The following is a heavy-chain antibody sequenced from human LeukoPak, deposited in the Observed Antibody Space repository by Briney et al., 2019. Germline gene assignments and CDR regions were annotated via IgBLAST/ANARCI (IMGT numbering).Heavy chain of an antibody. CDR2: ISYDGSNK. CDR3: ARAITGPLYYYFDY. V-gene: IGHV3-30-3*01. Sequence: PGRSLRLSCAASGFTSSSYAMHWVRQAPGKGLEWVAVISYDGSNKYYADSVKGRFTISRDNSKNTLYLQMNSLRAEDTAVYYCARAITGPLYYYFDYWGQGTLVTVSS. CDR1: GFTSSSYA. D-gene: IGHD1-20*01. J-gene: IGHJ4*02.